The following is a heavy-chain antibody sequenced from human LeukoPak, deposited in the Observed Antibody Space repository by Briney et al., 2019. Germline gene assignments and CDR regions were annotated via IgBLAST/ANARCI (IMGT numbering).Heavy chain of an antibody. D-gene: IGHD2-2*01. CDR1: GGSISSGGYS. CDR3: ARNRSSRYCSSTSCINWFDP. J-gene: IGHJ5*02. CDR2: IYHSGST. Sequence: SQTLSLTCAVSGGSISSGGYSWSWIRQPPGKGPEWIGYIYHSGSTYYNPSLKSRVTISVDRSKNQFSLKLSSVTAADTAVYYCARNRSSRYCSSTSCINWFDPWGQGTLVTVSS. V-gene: IGHV4-30-2*01.